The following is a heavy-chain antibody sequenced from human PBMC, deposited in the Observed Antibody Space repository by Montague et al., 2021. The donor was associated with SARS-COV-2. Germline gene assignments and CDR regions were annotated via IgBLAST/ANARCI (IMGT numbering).Heavy chain of an antibody. CDR3: ARKGSGRSDLAY. J-gene: IGHJ4*02. V-gene: IGHV4-59*12. CDR1: GGSFSNYY. CDR2: ISDSGST. Sequence: SETLSLTCAISGGSFSNYYWSWIRQPPGKGLEWIGYISDSGSTNYNPSLTSRATMSVDKFWNQFSLRLTSVTAVDTAIYYCARKGSGRSDLAYWGQGTLVTVSS. D-gene: IGHD1-26*01.